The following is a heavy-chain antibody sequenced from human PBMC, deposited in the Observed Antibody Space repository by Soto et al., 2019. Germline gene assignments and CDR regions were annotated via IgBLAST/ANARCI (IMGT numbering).Heavy chain of an antibody. J-gene: IGHJ4*02. Sequence: SETLSLTCAVYGGSFSGYYWTWIRQPPGTGLEWIGEINHSGSTNYNPSLKSRVTISVDTSKNQFSLKLTSVTAEDTAVYYCARDPADFDSWGQGTLVTVSS. CDR1: GGSFSGYY. CDR2: INHSGST. V-gene: IGHV4-34*01. CDR3: ARDPADFDS.